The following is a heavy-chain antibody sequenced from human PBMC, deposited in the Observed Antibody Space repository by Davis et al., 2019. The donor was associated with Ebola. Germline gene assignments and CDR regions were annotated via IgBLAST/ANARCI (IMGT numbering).Heavy chain of an antibody. D-gene: IGHD2-2*01. CDR3: ARPQSFLGYCSSTSCSPFVY. CDR1: GFTFSSYA. V-gene: IGHV3-30-3*01. CDR2: ISYDGSNK. J-gene: IGHJ4*02. Sequence: PGGSLRLSCAASGFTFSSYAMHWVRQAPGKGLEWVAVISYDGSNKYYADSVKGRFTISRDNSKNTLYLQMNSLRSEDTAVYYCARPQSFLGYCSSTSCSPFVYWGQGTLVTVSS.